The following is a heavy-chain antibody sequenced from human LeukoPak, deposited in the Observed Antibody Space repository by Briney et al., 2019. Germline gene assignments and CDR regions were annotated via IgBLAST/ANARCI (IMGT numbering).Heavy chain of an antibody. CDR2: ISAYNGHT. Sequence: ASVKVSCKASAYTFTSYGISWVRQAPGQGLEWMAWISAYNGHTNYAQKFQGRVTMTTDTSTSTAYMELRSLRSDDTAVYYCARDVLPRTLLLDGCDIWGQGTMVTVSS. D-gene: IGHD1-14*01. V-gene: IGHV1-18*04. CDR1: AYTFTSYG. CDR3: ARDVLPRTLLLDGCDI. J-gene: IGHJ3*02.